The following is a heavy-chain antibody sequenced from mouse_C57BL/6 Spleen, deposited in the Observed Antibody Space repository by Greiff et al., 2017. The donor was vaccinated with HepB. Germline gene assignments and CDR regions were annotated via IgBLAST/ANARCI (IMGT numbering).Heavy chain of an antibody. D-gene: IGHD2-5*01. CDR3: ATYYSNYVNFDY. Sequence: EVKLVESGGGLVKPGGSLKLSCAASGFTFSDYGMHWVRQAPEKGLEWVAYISSGSSTIYYADTVKGRFTISRDNAKNTRFLQMTSLRSEDTAMYYCATYYSNYVNFDYWGQGTTLTVSS. V-gene: IGHV5-17*01. CDR2: ISSGSSTI. CDR1: GFTFSDYG. J-gene: IGHJ2*01.